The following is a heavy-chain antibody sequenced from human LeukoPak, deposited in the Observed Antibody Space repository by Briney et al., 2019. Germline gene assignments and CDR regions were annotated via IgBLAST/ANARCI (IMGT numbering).Heavy chain of an antibody. Sequence: GGSLRLSCAASGFTFSSYAMSWVRQAPGKGLEWVSAISGSGGSTYYADSVKGRFTISRDNSKNTLYLQMNSLRAEDAAVYYCANRHYDILTGPIDYWGQGTLVTVSS. CDR1: GFTFSSYA. CDR3: ANRHYDILTGPIDY. D-gene: IGHD3-9*01. CDR2: ISGSGGST. V-gene: IGHV3-23*01. J-gene: IGHJ4*02.